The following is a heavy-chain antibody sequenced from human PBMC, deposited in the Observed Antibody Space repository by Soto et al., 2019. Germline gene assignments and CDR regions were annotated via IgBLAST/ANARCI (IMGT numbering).Heavy chain of an antibody. CDR3: ARDPPPYDYVWGSYRLGAFDI. Sequence: SETLSLTCTASGGSISSYYWSWIRQPPGKGLEWIGYIYYSGSTNYNPSLKSRVTISVDTSKNQFSLKLSSVTAADTAVYYCARDPPPYDYVWGSYRLGAFDIWGQGTMVTVSS. CDR2: IYYSGST. V-gene: IGHV4-59*01. J-gene: IGHJ3*02. D-gene: IGHD3-16*02. CDR1: GGSISSYY.